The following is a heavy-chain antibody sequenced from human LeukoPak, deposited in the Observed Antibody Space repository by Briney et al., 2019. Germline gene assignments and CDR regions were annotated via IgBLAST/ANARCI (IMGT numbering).Heavy chain of an antibody. Sequence: GGSLRLSCAASGFIFGNAWMNWVRQAPGKGLEWVGHIKSKIGGGTTEYAAPVKGRFTISRDDSKNTLYLQINSLKTEDTAVYYCTKERYWRDGYNTGYYYGMDVWGQGTTVTVSS. J-gene: IGHJ6*02. CDR1: GFIFGNAW. D-gene: IGHD5-24*01. V-gene: IGHV3-15*07. CDR3: TKERYWRDGYNTGYYYGMDV. CDR2: IKSKIGGGTT.